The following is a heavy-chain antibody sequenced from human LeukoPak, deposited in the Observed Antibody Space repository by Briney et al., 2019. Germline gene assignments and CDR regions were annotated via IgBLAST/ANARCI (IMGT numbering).Heavy chain of an antibody. CDR1: GFTFSSFG. D-gene: IGHD3-10*01. V-gene: IGHV3-33*01. Sequence: PGGSLRLSCEASGFTFSSFGMHWVRQAPGRGLEWVALIWYDGSNKYYGDSVMGRFTISRDNSNNTLYLQMSSLRAEDTAVYYCARDRSVVRGIVGAFDYWGQGTLVTVSS. CDR2: IWYDGSNK. CDR3: ARDRSVVRGIVGAFDY. J-gene: IGHJ4*02.